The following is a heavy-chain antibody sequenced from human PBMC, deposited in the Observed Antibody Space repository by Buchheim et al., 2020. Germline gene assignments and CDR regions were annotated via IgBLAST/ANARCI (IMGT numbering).Heavy chain of an antibody. CDR2: IYYNGII. V-gene: IGHV4-59*01. J-gene: IGHJ3*02. D-gene: IGHD6-19*01. Sequence: QVQLQESGPGVEKPSETLSLTCTVSGGSMDPYYWSWIRQTPGKGLEWIGFIYYNGIINYNPSLNGRVTISIDTSKTQFSLRVMSVTAADTAVYYCARDAGPRLGFDAFDIWGQGT. CDR3: ARDAGPRLGFDAFDI. CDR1: GGSMDPYY.